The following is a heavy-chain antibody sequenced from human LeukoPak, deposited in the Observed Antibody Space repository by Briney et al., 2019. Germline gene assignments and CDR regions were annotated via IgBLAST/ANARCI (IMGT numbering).Heavy chain of an antibody. CDR1: GFTFSSYG. CDR3: AKEGYYDSSGYYQGWAFDI. CDR2: IRYDGTNK. V-gene: IGHV3-30*02. Sequence: AGSLRLSCAASGFTFSSYGMHWVRQAPAKGLEWVAFIRYDGTNKYYADSVKGRFTISRDNSKNTLYLQMNSLRPEDTAVYYCAKEGYYDSSGYYQGWAFDIWGQGTMVTVSS. J-gene: IGHJ3*02. D-gene: IGHD3-22*01.